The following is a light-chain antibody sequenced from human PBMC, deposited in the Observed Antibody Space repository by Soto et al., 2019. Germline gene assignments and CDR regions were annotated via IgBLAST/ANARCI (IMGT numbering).Light chain of an antibody. J-gene: IGKJ2*01. Sequence: TNSQSPWPAPVGNRFTVTGRASRNSKIFLNWYQQKPGKAPTLLIYGASSLQSGVPSRFSGGGSRTDFTLTISSLQAEDFATYYCQQSYRSPYTFGQGTRLEI. V-gene: IGKV1-39*01. CDR1: RNSKIF. CDR3: QQSYRSPYT. CDR2: GAS.